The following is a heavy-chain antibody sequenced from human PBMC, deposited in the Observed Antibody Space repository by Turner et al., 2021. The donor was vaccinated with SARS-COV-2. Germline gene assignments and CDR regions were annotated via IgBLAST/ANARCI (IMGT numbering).Heavy chain of an antibody. V-gene: IGHV3-23*01. CDR3: AKVGLGSYGPFDY. D-gene: IGHD5-18*01. J-gene: IGHJ4*02. CDR2: ISGSGDST. Sequence: EVQLLESGGGLVQPGGSLRLSCAASGFTFSSYGMSWVRQAPGKGLEWVSAISGSGDSTYYADSVKGRFTISRDNSKNTLYLQMNSLRAEDTAVYYCAKVGLGSYGPFDYWGQGTLVTVSS. CDR1: GFTFSSYG.